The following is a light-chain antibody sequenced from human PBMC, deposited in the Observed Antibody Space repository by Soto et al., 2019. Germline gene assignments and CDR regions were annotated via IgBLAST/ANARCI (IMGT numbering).Light chain of an antibody. V-gene: IGLV2-14*01. J-gene: IGLJ2*01. CDR2: DVS. CDR1: SSDVGGYNY. CDR3: SSYTSSSTLYVV. Sequence: QSVLTQPASVSGSPGQSITISCTGTSSDVGGYNYVSWYQQHPDKASKLMIYDVSNRPSGVSNRFSGTKYDNTASLTISGLQAEDEADYYCSSYTSSSTLYVVFGGGTQLTVL.